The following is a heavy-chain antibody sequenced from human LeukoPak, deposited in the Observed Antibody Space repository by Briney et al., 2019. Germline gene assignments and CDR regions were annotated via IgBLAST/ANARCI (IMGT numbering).Heavy chain of an antibody. D-gene: IGHD1-26*01. CDR2: ISDGGDYT. Sequence: GGSLRLSCAASGFTFSSYAMSWVRQAPGKGVEWVSSISDGGDYTYYADSVKGRFSISRDNSKNTLYLQMDRLRAEDTAVYYCAKDQRPRGNYGYFDYWGQGTLVTVSS. V-gene: IGHV3-23*01. CDR3: AKDQRPRGNYGYFDY. J-gene: IGHJ4*02. CDR1: GFTFSSYA.